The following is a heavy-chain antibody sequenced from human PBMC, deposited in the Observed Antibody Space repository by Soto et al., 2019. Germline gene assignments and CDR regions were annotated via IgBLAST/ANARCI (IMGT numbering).Heavy chain of an antibody. Sequence: SETLSLTCSVSGVSISSYFWSWIRQAPGRGLEWIGYNYHRGSTNYSPSLKSRVAISLDTSENQFSLKVNSVTAADTAVYYCARIGGYHGPLDYWGQGTPVT. CDR3: ARIGGYHGPLDY. V-gene: IGHV4-59*01. CDR1: GVSISSYF. J-gene: IGHJ4*02. D-gene: IGHD6-25*01. CDR2: NYHRGST.